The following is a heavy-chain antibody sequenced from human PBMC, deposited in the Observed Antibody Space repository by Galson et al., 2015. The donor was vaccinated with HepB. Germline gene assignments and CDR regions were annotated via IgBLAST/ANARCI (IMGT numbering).Heavy chain of an antibody. V-gene: IGHV4-61*01. CDR3: ARGRAYSSYDFAF. CDR1: GDSISRGSYY. Sequence: TLSLTCIVSGDSISRGSYYWNWIRQSPGKGLEWIGHVSYSGFIKYNPSLESRVTISADMSKNQFFLTLTSVTAADTAVYYCARGRAYSSYDFAFWGRGILVTVSS. CDR2: VSYSGFI. D-gene: IGHD5-12*01. J-gene: IGHJ4*02.